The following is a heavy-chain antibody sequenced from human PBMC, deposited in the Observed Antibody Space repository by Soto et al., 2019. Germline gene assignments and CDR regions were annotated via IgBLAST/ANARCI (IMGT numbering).Heavy chain of an antibody. D-gene: IGHD7-27*01. CDR3: ARLREANWEDY. CDR2: VDPSDSYT. Sequence: EVQLVQSGVEVKKPGEGLRISCKGSGYSFTSYWISWVRQMRGKGLEWMGRVDPSDSYTNYSPSFQGHVTISADKSISTAYRQWSSLKASDTAMYYCARLREANWEDYWGQGSLVTVSS. V-gene: IGHV5-10-1*01. CDR1: GYSFTSYW. J-gene: IGHJ4*02.